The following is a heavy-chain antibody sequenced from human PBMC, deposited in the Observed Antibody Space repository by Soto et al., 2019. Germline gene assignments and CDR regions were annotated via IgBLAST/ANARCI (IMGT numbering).Heavy chain of an antibody. CDR3: ARGPSYYYDSSGYPSPYYYYGMDV. Sequence: PGGSLRLSCAASGFTFSSYAMHWVRQAPGKGLEWVAVISYDGSNKYYADSVKGRFTISRDNSKNTLYLQMSSLRAEDTAVYYCARGPSYYYDSSGYPSPYYYYGMDVWGQGTTVTVLL. D-gene: IGHD3-22*01. J-gene: IGHJ6*02. CDR1: GFTFSSYA. CDR2: ISYDGSNK. V-gene: IGHV3-30-3*01.